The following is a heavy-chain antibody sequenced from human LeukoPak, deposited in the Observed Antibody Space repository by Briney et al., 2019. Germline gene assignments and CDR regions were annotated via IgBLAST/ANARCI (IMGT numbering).Heavy chain of an antibody. Sequence: PSESLSLTCAVYGGSFSGYYWSWIRQTPGKGLEWIGEINHSGSTNYNPSLKSRVTISVDTSKNQFSLKLSSVTAADTAVYYCARGLGVVVPAAKGNWFDPWGQGTLVTVSS. CDR2: INHSGST. CDR1: GGSFSGYY. CDR3: ARGLGVVVPAAKGNWFDP. J-gene: IGHJ5*02. V-gene: IGHV4-34*01. D-gene: IGHD2-2*01.